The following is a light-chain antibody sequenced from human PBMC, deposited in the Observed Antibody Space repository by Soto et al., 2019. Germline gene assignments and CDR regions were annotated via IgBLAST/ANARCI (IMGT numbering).Light chain of an antibody. CDR1: QSIAIW. Sequence: DIQITQSHSTLSGSVGYRVTITCRASQSIAIWLAWYHQKPAKAPKLLIYDASSLESGVPSRFSGSGSGTDFTLTISSLQPEDFATYYCQQSYSTPITFGQGTRLE. CDR2: DAS. V-gene: IGKV1-5*01. J-gene: IGKJ5*01. CDR3: QQSYSTPIT.